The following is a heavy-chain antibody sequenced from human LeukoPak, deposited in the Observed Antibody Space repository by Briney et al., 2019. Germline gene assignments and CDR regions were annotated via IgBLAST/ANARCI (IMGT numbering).Heavy chain of an antibody. D-gene: IGHD6-6*01. Sequence: SETLSLTCTVSGGSISSYYWGWIRQPPGKGLEWIGSIYYSGSTYYNPSLKSRVTISVDTSKNQFSLKLSSVTAADTAVYYCARRGIAARNWNYWGQGTLVTVSS. V-gene: IGHV4-39*01. CDR2: IYYSGST. CDR1: GGSISSYY. J-gene: IGHJ4*02. CDR3: ARRGIAARNWNY.